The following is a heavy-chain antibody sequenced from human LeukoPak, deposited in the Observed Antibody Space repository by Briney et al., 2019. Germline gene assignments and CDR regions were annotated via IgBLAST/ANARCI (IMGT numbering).Heavy chain of an antibody. Sequence: SETLSLTCAVSGGSISNSNWWTWVRQPPGKGLEWIGEIFHSGTTNYNPSLKSRVTMSVDKSKKQFSLKLSSVTAADTAVYYCARDLGRGLSGGEDTYYYYYMDVWGKGTTVTISS. D-gene: IGHD2-21*01. V-gene: IGHV4-4*02. CDR3: ARDLGRGLSGGEDTYYYYYMDV. CDR1: GGSISNSNW. J-gene: IGHJ6*03. CDR2: IFHSGTT.